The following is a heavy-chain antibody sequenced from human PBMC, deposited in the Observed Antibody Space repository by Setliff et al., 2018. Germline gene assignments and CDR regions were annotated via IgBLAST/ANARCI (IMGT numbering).Heavy chain of an antibody. Sequence: SETLSLTCTVSGYSISSGYIWGWIRQPPGKGLEWIGYIYYSGSTYYNPSLKSRVTISVDTSKNQFSLKLSSVTAADTAVYYCAREKWDVNYSFNFDSWGQGTLVTVSS. V-gene: IGHV4-38-2*02. J-gene: IGHJ4*02. CDR1: GYSISSGYI. CDR2: IYYSGST. CDR3: AREKWDVNYSFNFDS. D-gene: IGHD1-26*01.